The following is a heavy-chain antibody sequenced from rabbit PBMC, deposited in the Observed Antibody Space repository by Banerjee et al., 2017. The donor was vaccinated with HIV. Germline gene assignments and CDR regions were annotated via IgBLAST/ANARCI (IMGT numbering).Heavy chain of an antibody. J-gene: IGHJ4*01. V-gene: IGHV1S45*01. CDR2: IYAGNNGSP. CDR1: GFSFSSSYY. Sequence: QEQLKESGGDLVKPGASLTLTCTASGFSFSSSYYMCWVHQAPGKGLEWIGCIYAGNNGSPYYASWAKGRFTISKTSSTTVTLQMTSLTAADTATYFCARAGSGYRQFDLWGPGTLVTVS. CDR3: ARAGSGYRQFDL. D-gene: IGHD8-1*01.